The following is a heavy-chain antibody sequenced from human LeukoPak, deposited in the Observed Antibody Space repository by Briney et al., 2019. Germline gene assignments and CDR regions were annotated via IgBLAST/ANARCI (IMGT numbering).Heavy chain of an antibody. J-gene: IGHJ5*02. CDR3: ATDRGIVATIGWFDP. D-gene: IGHD5-12*01. CDR2: FDPEDGET. Sequence: GASVKVPCKVSGYTLTELSMHWVRQAPGKGLEWMGGFDPEDGETIYAQKFQGRVTTTEDTSTDTAYMELSSLRSEDTAVYYCATDRGIVATIGWFDPWGQGTLVTVST. V-gene: IGHV1-24*01. CDR1: GYTLTELS.